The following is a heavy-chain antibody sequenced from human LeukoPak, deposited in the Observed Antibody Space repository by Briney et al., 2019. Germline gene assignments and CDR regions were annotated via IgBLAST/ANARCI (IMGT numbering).Heavy chain of an antibody. CDR1: GYTFTSYG. Sequence: ASVKVSCKASGYTFTSYGISWVRQAPGQGLEWMGWISAYNGNTNYAQKLQGRVTMTTDTSTSTAYMELRSLRSDDTAVYYCARVSDLVELLDAFDIWGQGTMVTVSS. CDR2: ISAYNGNT. J-gene: IGHJ3*02. CDR3: ARVSDLVELLDAFDI. V-gene: IGHV1-18*01. D-gene: IGHD5-12*01.